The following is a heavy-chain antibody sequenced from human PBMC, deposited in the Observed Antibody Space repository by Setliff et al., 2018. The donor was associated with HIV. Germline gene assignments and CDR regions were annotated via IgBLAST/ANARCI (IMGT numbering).Heavy chain of an antibody. V-gene: IGHV3-7*01. CDR3: AKESLRYCSSTSCYPLDY. J-gene: IGHJ4*02. D-gene: IGHD2-2*01. CDR2: INQDESEK. CDR1: GFIFRNYW. Sequence: QPGGSLRLSCAVSGFIFRNYWMTWVRQAPGRGLEWVASINQDESEKYYVDSVKGRFTISRDNAKNSLYLQINSLRAEDTAMYYCAKESLRYCSSTSCYPLDYWGQGTLVTVSS.